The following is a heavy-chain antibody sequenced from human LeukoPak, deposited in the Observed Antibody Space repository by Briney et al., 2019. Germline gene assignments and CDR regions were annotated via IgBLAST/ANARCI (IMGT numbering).Heavy chain of an antibody. J-gene: IGHJ4*02. CDR1: GGSISSHY. V-gene: IGHV4-59*11. D-gene: IGHD3-22*01. CDR3: ARAPYDSSGYYPSVSFSFDY. Sequence: SGTLSLTCTVSGGSISSHYWSWIRQPPGKGLEGIGYIYYSGSTNYNPSLKSRVTISVDTSKNQFPLKLSSVTAADTAVYYCARAPYDSSGYYPSVSFSFDYWGQGTLVTVSS. CDR2: IYYSGST.